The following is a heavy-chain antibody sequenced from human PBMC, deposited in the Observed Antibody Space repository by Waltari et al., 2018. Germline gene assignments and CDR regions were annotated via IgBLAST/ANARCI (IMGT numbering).Heavy chain of an antibody. J-gene: IGHJ5*02. CDR2: IKPDGSES. CDR1: GFSFYTSW. Sequence: EVQLVESGGGLVQPGGSLRLSCAASGFSFYTSWMDWVRQAPGKGLEWVANIKPDGSESHHVDSVKGRFTISRDNAQNLLYLQMNSLRAEDTAVYYCSVSLNSWGQGTQVTVSS. V-gene: IGHV3-7*01. CDR3: SVSLNS.